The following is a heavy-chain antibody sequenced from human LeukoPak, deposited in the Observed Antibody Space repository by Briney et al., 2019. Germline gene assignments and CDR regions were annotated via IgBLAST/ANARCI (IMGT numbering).Heavy chain of an antibody. V-gene: IGHV4-34*01. J-gene: IGHJ3*02. CDR3: ARGGCSSTSCPRGRAFDI. CDR1: GGSFSGYY. Sequence: SETLSLTCAVYGGSFSGYYWSWIRQPPGKGLEWIGEINHSGSTNYNPSLKSRVTISVDTSKNQFSLKLSSVTAADTAVYYCARGGCSSTSCPRGRAFDIWGQGTMVTVSS. CDR2: INHSGST. D-gene: IGHD2-2*01.